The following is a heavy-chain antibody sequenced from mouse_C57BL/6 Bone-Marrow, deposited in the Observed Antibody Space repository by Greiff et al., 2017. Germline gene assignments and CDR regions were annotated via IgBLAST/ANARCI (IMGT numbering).Heavy chain of an antibody. D-gene: IGHD4-1*01. CDR3: ARSGPVGRGGDW. V-gene: IGHV1-55*01. CDR2: IYPTSGRT. J-gene: IGHJ2*01. Sequence: QVQLQQSGAELVKPGASVEMSCKASGYTFTSYWITWVKQRPGQGLEWIGDIYPTSGRTNYNEKFKSKATLTVDTSSNTAYMQLSSLTSEDSAVFYCARSGPVGRGGDWWGRGTALTVS. CDR1: GYTFTSYW.